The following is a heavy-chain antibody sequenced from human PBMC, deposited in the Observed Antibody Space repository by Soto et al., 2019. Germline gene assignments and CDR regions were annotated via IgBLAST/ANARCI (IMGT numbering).Heavy chain of an antibody. Sequence: QVQLVQSGAEVKKPGASVKVSCKASGYTFTSYYMHWVRQAPGQGLEWMGIINPSGGSTSYAQKFQGRVTMTRDTSTSTVYMELSSMRSEDTAVYYCASRAGSGSYLDYWGQGTLVTVSS. V-gene: IGHV1-46*03. J-gene: IGHJ4*02. CDR3: ASRAGSGSYLDY. CDR2: INPSGGST. D-gene: IGHD3-10*01. CDR1: GYTFTSYY.